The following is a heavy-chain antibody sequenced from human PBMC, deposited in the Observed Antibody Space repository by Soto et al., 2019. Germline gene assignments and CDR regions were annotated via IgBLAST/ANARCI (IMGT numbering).Heavy chain of an antibody. CDR1: GGSISSYY. CDR3: ARLDYGDSNFDF. D-gene: IGHD4-17*01. CDR2: IYYSGST. Sequence: QVQLQESGSGLVKPSETLSLTCTVSGGSISSYYWSWIRQPPGKGLEWIGYIYYSGSTNYNPSLKSRVTISVDTSKNQFSLKLSSVTAADTAVYYCARLDYGDSNFDFWGQGTLVTVSS. J-gene: IGHJ4*02. V-gene: IGHV4-59*08.